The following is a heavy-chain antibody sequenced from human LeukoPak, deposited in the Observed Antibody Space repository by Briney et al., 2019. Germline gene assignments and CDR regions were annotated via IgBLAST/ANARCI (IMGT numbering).Heavy chain of an antibody. J-gene: IGHJ4*02. V-gene: IGHV3-74*01. D-gene: IGHD2-2*01. CDR1: GFTFSSYW. Sequence: GGSPRLSCAASGFTFSSYWMHWVRQAPGKGLVWVSRINSDGSSTSYADSVKGRFTISRDNAKNTLYLQMNSLRAEDTAVYYCARQLGVVVPAAKRPFDYWGQGTPVTVSS. CDR2: INSDGSST. CDR3: ARQLGVVVPAAKRPFDY.